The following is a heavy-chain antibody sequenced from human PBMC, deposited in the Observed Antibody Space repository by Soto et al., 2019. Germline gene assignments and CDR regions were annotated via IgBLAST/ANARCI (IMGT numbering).Heavy chain of an antibody. CDR3: ARSRAVAGYYGMDV. Sequence: QVQLVESGGGLVKPGGSLRLSCAASGFTFSDYYMSWIRQAPGKGLEWVSYISSSSSYTNYADSVKGRFTISRDNAKNSLYLQMNSLRAEDTAVYYCARSRAVAGYYGMDVWGQGTTVTVSS. CDR1: GFTFSDYY. V-gene: IGHV3-11*05. D-gene: IGHD6-19*01. J-gene: IGHJ6*02. CDR2: ISSSSSYT.